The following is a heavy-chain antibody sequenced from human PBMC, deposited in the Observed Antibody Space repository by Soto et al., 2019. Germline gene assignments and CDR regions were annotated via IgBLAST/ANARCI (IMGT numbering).Heavy chain of an antibody. Sequence: EVQLVESGGGLEQPGRSLRLSCAASGFTFEGCAMHWVRQAPGKGLEWVSSISWNSNKIGYADSVRGRFTISRDNAKNSLYLQMNSLRTEDTALYFCVKDLSYYGSWSLAAFDYWGQGSLFTVSS. CDR3: VKDLSYYGSWSLAAFDY. J-gene: IGHJ4*02. CDR2: ISWNSNKI. CDR1: GFTFEGCA. D-gene: IGHD3-10*01. V-gene: IGHV3-9*01.